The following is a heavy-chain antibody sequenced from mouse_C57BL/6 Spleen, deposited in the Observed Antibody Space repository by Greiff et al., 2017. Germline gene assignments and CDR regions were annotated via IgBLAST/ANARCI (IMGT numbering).Heavy chain of an antibody. D-gene: IGHD1-1*01. J-gene: IGHJ4*01. CDR1: GYAFSSSW. Sequence: VQLQQSGPELVKPGASVKLSCKASGYAFSSSWMNWVKQRPGKGLEWIGRIYPGDGDTNYNGKFKGKATLTADKSSSTAYMQLSSLTSEDSAVYLGERRITTVVAHYAMDYWGQGTSVTVSS. CDR3: ERRITTVVAHYAMDY. V-gene: IGHV1-82*01. CDR2: IYPGDGDT.